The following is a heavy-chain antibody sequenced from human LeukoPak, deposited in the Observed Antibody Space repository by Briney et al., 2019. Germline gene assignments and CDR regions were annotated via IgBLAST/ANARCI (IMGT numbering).Heavy chain of an antibody. J-gene: IGHJ4*02. Sequence: GGSLRLSCAASGFTFSNYAMTWVRQAPGKGLEWVSGISGSGGRTYYADSVKGRFTISRDNSKNTLYLQMNSLRAEDTAVYYCAKGDYGSGSYYNVAVFDYWGQGTLVTVSS. CDR3: AKGDYGSGSYYNVAVFDY. D-gene: IGHD3-10*01. CDR2: ISGSGGRT. CDR1: GFTFSNYA. V-gene: IGHV3-23*01.